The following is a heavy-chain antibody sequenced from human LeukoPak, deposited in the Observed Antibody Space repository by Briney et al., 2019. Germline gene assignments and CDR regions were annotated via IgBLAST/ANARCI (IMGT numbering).Heavy chain of an antibody. V-gene: IGHV3-66*01. J-gene: IGHJ4*02. CDR3: AKDIGSYYDY. D-gene: IGHD3-10*01. CDR1: GFTVSSNY. Sequence: KPGGSLRLSCAASGFTVSSNYMSWVRQAPGKGLEWVSVIYSGGSTYYADSVKGRFTISRDNSKNTLYLEMNSLRAEDTAVYYCAKDIGSYYDYWGQGILVTVSS. CDR2: IYSGGST.